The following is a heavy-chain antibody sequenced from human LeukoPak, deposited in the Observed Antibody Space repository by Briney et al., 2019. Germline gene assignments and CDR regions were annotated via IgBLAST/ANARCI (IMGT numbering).Heavy chain of an antibody. J-gene: IGHJ6*01. CDR1: GFTLDVHA. CDR2: ISWGGGST. CDR3: PKAASPKPRRSGMDA. Sequence: GGSLTLSCAASGFTLDVHAMHWARQAPGEGREWVSLISWGGGSTYYADSVKGRFTISRENSQNSLYLQMTSLRDEATALYYCPKAASPKPRRSGMDAWGKGTPVTVSP. V-gene: IGHV3-43D*04. D-gene: IGHD1-14*01.